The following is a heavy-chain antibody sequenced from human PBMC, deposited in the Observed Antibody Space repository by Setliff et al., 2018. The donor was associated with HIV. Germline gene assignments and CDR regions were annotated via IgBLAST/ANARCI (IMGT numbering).Heavy chain of an antibody. CDR1: GGSISSYY. J-gene: IGHJ5*02. V-gene: IGHV4-4*07. CDR2: IYISGST. D-gene: IGHD6-19*01. Sequence: PSETLSLTCTVSGGSISSYYWSWIRQPAGKGLEWIGHIYISGSTNYNPSFNSRVTMAVDTSKNQFSLRLTSVTAADTAMYHCARDRSSGWSKDWFDTWGQGILVTVSS. CDR3: ARDRSSGWSKDWFDT.